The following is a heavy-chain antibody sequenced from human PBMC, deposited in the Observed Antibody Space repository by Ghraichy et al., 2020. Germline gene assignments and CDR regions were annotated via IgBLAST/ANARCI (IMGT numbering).Heavy chain of an antibody. CDR2: IYSGGST. CDR3: ARGYYGDYFDY. V-gene: IGHV3-53*01. CDR1: GFTVSSNY. Sequence: GSLRLSCAASGFTVSSNYMSWVRQAPGKGLEWVSVIYSGGSTYYADSVKGRFTISRDNSKNTLYLQMNSLRAEDTAVYYCARGYYGDYFDYWGQGTLVTVSS. D-gene: IGHD3-22*01. J-gene: IGHJ4*02.